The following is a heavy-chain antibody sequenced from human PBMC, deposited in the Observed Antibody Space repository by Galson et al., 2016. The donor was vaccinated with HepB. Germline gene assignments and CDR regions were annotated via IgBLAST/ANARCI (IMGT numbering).Heavy chain of an antibody. CDR3: TRGWAMPF. Sequence: CAISGDSVSSNSAAWNWIRQSPSRGLEWLGRTYYRSKWYNDYAVSVKSRITIDIDTSKNQFSLQLTSVTPEDTAVYYCTRGWAMPFWGQGTTVTVSS. D-gene: IGHD2-2*01. V-gene: IGHV6-1*01. J-gene: IGHJ6*02. CDR2: TYYRSKWYN. CDR1: GDSVSSNSAA.